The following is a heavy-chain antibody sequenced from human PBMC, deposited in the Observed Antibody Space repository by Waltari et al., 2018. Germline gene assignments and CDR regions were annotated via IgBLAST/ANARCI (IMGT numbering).Heavy chain of an antibody. D-gene: IGHD3-16*01. Sequence: QVQLVQSGAEVKKPGSSVKVSCKASGGTFSSYAISWVLQAPGQGLEWMGGIITICGTANYAKKFQGRVTITADKSTSTAYMELSSLRSEDTAVYYCASPTPRDFGAFDYWGQGTLVTVSS. CDR2: IITICGTA. V-gene: IGHV1-69*14. J-gene: IGHJ4*02. CDR1: GGTFSSYA. CDR3: ASPTPRDFGAFDY.